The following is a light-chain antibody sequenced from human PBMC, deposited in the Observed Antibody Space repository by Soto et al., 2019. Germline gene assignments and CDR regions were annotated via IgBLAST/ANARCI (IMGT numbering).Light chain of an antibody. CDR2: GAS. J-gene: IGKJ1*01. Sequence: EVVLTQSPGTLSLSPGERATLSCRASQSVSSNYVAWYQQIPGQTPRLLIYGASSRATGIPDRFSGSGSGTDFTLTISRLEPEDFAVYYCQQHGSSPWMFGQGTKVEIX. V-gene: IGKV3-20*01. CDR1: QSVSSNY. CDR3: QQHGSSPWM.